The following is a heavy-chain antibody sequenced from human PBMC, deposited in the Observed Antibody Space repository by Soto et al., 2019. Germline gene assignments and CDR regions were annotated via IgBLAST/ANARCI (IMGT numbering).Heavy chain of an antibody. CDR1: AGTLSRYA. V-gene: IGHV1-69*13. CDR2: IIPIFGTA. J-gene: IGHJ3*02. Sequence: SVKVSCKSSAGTLSRYAISLVRQAPGQGLEWMGGIIPIFGTANYAQKFQGRVTITADESTSTAYMELSSLRSEDTAVYYCARGSGSDAFDIWGQGTMVTVSS. CDR3: ARGSGSDAFDI.